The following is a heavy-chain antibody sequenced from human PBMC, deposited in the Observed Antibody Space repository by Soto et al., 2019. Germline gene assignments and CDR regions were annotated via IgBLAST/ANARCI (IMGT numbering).Heavy chain of an antibody. J-gene: IGHJ3*02. CDR2: IRSEANSYAT. D-gene: IGHD1-26*01. CDR3: TRLHVGATWLTMGPI. Sequence: GSLRLSCAASGFTFSGSAMHWVRQASGKVLEWVGRIRSEANSYATAYAASVKGRFTISRDDSKNTAYLQMNSLKTEDTAVYYCTRLHVGATWLTMGPIWGQGXMVTV. CDR1: GFTFSGSA. V-gene: IGHV3-73*01.